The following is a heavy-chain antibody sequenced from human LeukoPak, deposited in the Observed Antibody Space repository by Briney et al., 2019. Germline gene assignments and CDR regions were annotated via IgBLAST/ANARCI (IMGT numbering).Heavy chain of an antibody. CDR3: EGGVSSGYDVFDF. V-gene: IGHV1-8*01. D-gene: IGHD5-12*01. J-gene: IGHJ3*01. CDR2: MNPNSGNT. CDR1: GYTFTSYY. Sequence: ASVKVSCKASGYTFTSYYLHWVRQATGQGLEWMGWMNPNSGNTDYAQKFQGRVTMTRNNSISTAYLELSSVGSEDTYVYYCEGGVSSGYDVFDFWGQGTMVTVSS.